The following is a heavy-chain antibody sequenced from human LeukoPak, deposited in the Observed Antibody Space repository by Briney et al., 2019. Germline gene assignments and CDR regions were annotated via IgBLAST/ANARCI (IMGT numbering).Heavy chain of an antibody. V-gene: IGHV4-39*01. J-gene: IGHJ4*02. CDR2: ITYSGST. Sequence: PSETLSLTCTVSGGSISSSTYYWAWIRQSPGKGLEWIGSITYSGSTYYNPSLESRVTISVDTSKNQFSLRLISVTAVDTAVYCCARQGVGATDCWGQGTLVTVSS. D-gene: IGHD1-26*01. CDR1: GGSISSSTYY. CDR3: ARQGVGATDC.